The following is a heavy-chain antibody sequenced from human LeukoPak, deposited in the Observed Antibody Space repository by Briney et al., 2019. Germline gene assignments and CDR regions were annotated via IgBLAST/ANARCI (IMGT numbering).Heavy chain of an antibody. D-gene: IGHD2-2*01. CDR2: IKQDGSEG. CDR1: GFTFSDYW. Sequence: GGSLRLSCAASGFTFSDYWMTWVRQAPGKGLEWVANIKQDGSEGYYVDSVKGRFTVSRDNAKSSLYLQLNSLRAEDTAVYYCARDTPYCSSTSCLPHDAFDIWGQGTMVTVSS. CDR3: ARDTPYCSSTSCLPHDAFDI. V-gene: IGHV3-7*01. J-gene: IGHJ3*02.